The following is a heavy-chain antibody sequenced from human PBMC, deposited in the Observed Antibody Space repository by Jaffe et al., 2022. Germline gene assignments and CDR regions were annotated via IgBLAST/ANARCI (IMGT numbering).Heavy chain of an antibody. J-gene: IGHJ4*02. CDR2: INHSGST. V-gene: IGHV4-34*01. CDR1: GGSFSGYY. D-gene: IGHD4-17*01. CDR3: ARGLEKSLRSSGY. Sequence: QVQLQQWGAGLLKPSETLSLTCAVYGGSFSGYYWSWIRQPPGKGLEWIGEINHSGSTNYNPSLKSRVTISVDTSKNQFSLKLSSVTAADTAVYYCARGLEKSLRSSGYWGQGTLVTVSS.